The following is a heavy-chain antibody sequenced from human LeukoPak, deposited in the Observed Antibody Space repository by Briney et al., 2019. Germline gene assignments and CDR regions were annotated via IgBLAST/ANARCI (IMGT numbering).Heavy chain of an antibody. CDR3: ARAPGVAALDY. Sequence: TGGSLRLSCAASGFTFSDYYMSWIRQAPGKGLEWVSYISSSSSYTNYADSVKGRFTISRDNAKNSLYLQMNSLRAEDTAVYYCARAPGVAALDYWGQGTLVTVSS. D-gene: IGHD6-6*01. CDR2: ISSSSSYT. J-gene: IGHJ4*02. V-gene: IGHV3-11*06. CDR1: GFTFSDYY.